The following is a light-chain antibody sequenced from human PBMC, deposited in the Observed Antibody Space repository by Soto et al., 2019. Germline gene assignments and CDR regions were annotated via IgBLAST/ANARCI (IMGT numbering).Light chain of an antibody. CDR3: SSYTRSSAFYV. CDR1: SSDVGDYNY. CDR2: EVS. J-gene: IGLJ1*01. V-gene: IGLV2-14*01. Sequence: QSVLAQPASVSGSPGQSITISCTGSSSDVGDYNYVAWYQQKPGRAPKLMIYEVSNRPSGVSNRFSGSKSGNTASLTISGLQAEDEADYYCSSYTRSSAFYVFGGGTKVTVL.